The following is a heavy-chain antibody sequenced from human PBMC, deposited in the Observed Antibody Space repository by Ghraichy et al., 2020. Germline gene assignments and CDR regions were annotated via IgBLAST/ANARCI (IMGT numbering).Heavy chain of an antibody. Sequence: ETLSLTCTVSGGSIRTSSFHWGWIRQPPGKGLEWIGTIYYTGNTYYNPSLKSRVTISVDTSKNQFSLKLYSVTAADTAVFYCARESTYDFWSGYDTVPWGQGTQVTVSS. CDR2: IYYTGNT. V-gene: IGHV4-39*07. D-gene: IGHD3-3*01. J-gene: IGHJ5*02. CDR3: ARESTYDFWSGYDTVP. CDR1: GGSIRTSSFH.